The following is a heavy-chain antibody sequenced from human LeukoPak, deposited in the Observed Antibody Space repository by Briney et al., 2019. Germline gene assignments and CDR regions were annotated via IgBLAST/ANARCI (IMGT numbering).Heavy chain of an antibody. V-gene: IGHV1-46*01. CDR1: GYTFTSYY. Sequence: ASVKVSCKASGYTFTSYYMHWVRQAPGQGPEWMGIINPSGGSTSYAQKFQGRVTMTRDTSTSTVYMELSSLRSEDTAVYYCARENSSGYCYNYYYGMDVWGQGTTVTVSS. J-gene: IGHJ6*02. CDR2: INPSGGST. CDR3: ARENSSGYCYNYYYGMDV. D-gene: IGHD3-22*01.